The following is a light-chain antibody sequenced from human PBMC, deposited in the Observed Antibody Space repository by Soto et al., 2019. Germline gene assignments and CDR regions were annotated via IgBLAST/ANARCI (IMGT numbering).Light chain of an antibody. CDR1: QSVSSN. J-gene: IGKJ1*01. V-gene: IGKV3-15*01. Sequence: EIVVTQSPATLSVSPGERATRSGRASQSVSSNLAWYQQKPGQAPRLLIYGASTRATGIPARFSGSGSGTEFTLTISSLQSEDFAVYYCQQYNNWPPWTFGQGTKVEIK. CDR3: QQYNNWPPWT. CDR2: GAS.